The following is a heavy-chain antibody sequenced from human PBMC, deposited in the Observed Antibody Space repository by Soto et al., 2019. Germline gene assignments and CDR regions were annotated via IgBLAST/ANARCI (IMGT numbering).Heavy chain of an antibody. V-gene: IGHV1-3*01. D-gene: IGHD6-13*01. Sequence: ASVKVSCKASGYTFTSYAMHWVRQAPAQRLEWMGWINAGNGNTKYSQKFQGRVTITRDTSASTAYMELSSLRSEDTAVYYCARVAGGSWYGFGDYWGQGTQVTVSS. J-gene: IGHJ4*02. CDR1: GYTFTSYA. CDR3: ARVAGGSWYGFGDY. CDR2: INAGNGNT.